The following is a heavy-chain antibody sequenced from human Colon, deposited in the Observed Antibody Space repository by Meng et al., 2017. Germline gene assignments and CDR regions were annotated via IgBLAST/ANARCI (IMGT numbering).Heavy chain of an antibody. CDR2: IDHRGSA. V-gene: IGHV4-4*02. CDR1: GASVSVNSY. CDR3: ARHGGYYQDF. D-gene: IGHD4-23*01. J-gene: IGHJ4*02. Sequence: QVHFQESGPGLVKPAETLSLACSVSGASVSVNSYWSWVRQPPGRGLEWIGQIDHRGSAYYRPSLNSRVTMSLDKSRNQFSLRLTSVAAADTAVYYCARHGGYYQDFWGQGTLVTVSS.